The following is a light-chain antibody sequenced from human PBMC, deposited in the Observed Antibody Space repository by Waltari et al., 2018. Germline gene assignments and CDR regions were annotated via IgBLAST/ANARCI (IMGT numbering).Light chain of an antibody. Sequence: QSVLTQPPSVSAAPGQKVTIPCSGCSSNLRNNFVAWYQQLPGTAPKLLIYDNDRRPSGIPDRFSGSKSATSAALGITGLQTGDEADYYCGTWDDSLNAGVFGGGTKLTVL. CDR2: DND. J-gene: IGLJ3*02. V-gene: IGLV1-51*02. CDR1: SSNLRNNF. CDR3: GTWDDSLNAGV.